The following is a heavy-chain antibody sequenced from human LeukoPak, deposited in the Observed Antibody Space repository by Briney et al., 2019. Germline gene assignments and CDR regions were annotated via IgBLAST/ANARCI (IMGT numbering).Heavy chain of an antibody. Sequence: GGSLRLSCAASGFTFSSYAMSWVRQAPGKGLEWVSAISGSGGSTYYADSVKGRFTISRDNSKNTLYLQMNSLRAEDTAVYYCAKGGNTYYYDTGSPYGYFDYWGQGTLVTVSS. CDR3: AKGGNTYYYDTGSPYGYFDY. J-gene: IGHJ4*02. CDR2: ISGSGGST. CDR1: GFTFSSYA. V-gene: IGHV3-23*01. D-gene: IGHD3-22*01.